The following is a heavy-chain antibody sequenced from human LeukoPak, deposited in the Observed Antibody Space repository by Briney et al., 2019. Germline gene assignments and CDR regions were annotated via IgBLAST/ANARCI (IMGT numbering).Heavy chain of an antibody. Sequence: GGSLRLSCAASGFTFSSYGMHWVRQAPGKGLEWVAFIRYDGSNKYYADSVKGRFTISRDNSKNTLYLQMNSLRAEDTAVYYCGKDPGQLLVYYFDYWGQGTLVTVSS. CDR1: GFTFSSYG. D-gene: IGHD6-6*01. CDR2: IRYDGSNK. J-gene: IGHJ4*02. CDR3: GKDPGQLLVYYFDY. V-gene: IGHV3-30*02.